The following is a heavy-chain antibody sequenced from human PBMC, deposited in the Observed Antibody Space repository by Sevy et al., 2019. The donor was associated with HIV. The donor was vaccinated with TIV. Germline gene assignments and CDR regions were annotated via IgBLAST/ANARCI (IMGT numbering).Heavy chain of an antibody. J-gene: IGHJ4*02. CDR3: TRGVAAAGTSLRAPYYFDY. Sequence: GGSLRLSCAASGFTVSSNYMSWVRQAPGKGLEWVSVIYSGGSTYYVDSVKGRFTISRDNSKNTLYLQMNSLRAEDTAVYYCTRGVAAAGTSLRAPYYFDYWGQGTLVTVSS. CDR2: IYSGGST. V-gene: IGHV3-53*01. CDR1: GFTVSSNY. D-gene: IGHD6-13*01.